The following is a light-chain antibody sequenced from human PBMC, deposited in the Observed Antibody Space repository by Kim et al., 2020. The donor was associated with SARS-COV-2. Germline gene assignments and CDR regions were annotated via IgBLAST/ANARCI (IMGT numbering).Light chain of an antibody. CDR1: QSVTTT. J-gene: IGKJ2*01. CDR3: QQYHSWPPMYT. CDR2: DAS. V-gene: IGKV3-15*01. Sequence: SPRGTATLSCRASQSVTTTLVWYQQKPGQDPRLLIYDASTRATGVPARFSGSGSGTDFTLTINGLQSEDFAVYYCQQYHSWPPMYTFGQGAKLEI.